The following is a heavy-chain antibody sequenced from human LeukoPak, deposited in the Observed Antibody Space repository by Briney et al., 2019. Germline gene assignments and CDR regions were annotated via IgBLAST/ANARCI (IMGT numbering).Heavy chain of an antibody. V-gene: IGHV1-58*02. CDR1: GFTFTRSA. D-gene: IGHD2-15*01. CDR2: IGVGSGNT. CDR3: AARIGYCSGGSCYGEIRNDY. Sequence: SVTVSCMASGFTFTRSAMQWVRQARGHRREGIGWIGVGSGNTNYAQKFQERVSITRDMSTSTAYMELSSLRSEDTAVYYCAARIGYCSGGSCYGEIRNDYWGQGTLVTVSS. J-gene: IGHJ4*02.